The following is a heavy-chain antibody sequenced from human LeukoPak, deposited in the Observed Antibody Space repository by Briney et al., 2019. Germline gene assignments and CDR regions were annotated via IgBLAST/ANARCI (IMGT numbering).Heavy chain of an antibody. Sequence: GASVKVSCKASGYTLTSYGISWVRQAPGQGLEWMGWISAYNGNTNYAQKLQGRVTMTTDTSTSTAYMELRSLRSDDTAVYYCARAPVIAARPLDFSYWGQGTLVTVSS. CDR1: GYTLTSYG. CDR2: ISAYNGNT. CDR3: ARAPVIAARPLDFSY. J-gene: IGHJ4*02. V-gene: IGHV1-18*01. D-gene: IGHD6-6*01.